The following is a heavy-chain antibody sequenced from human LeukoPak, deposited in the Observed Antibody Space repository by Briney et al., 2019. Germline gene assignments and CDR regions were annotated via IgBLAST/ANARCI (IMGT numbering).Heavy chain of an antibody. CDR1: GYTFTSYW. J-gene: IGHJ4*02. V-gene: IGHV5-51*01. D-gene: IGHD6-13*01. CDR2: IYPGDSDT. Sequence: GESLKISCKGSGYTFTSYWIGWVRQLPGKGLEWMGIIYPGDSDTRYSPSFQGQVTISADKSITTAYLQWSSLKASDTAMYYCARPNHLISSSWYGGFDSWGQGTLVTVSS. CDR3: ARPNHLISSSWYGGFDS.